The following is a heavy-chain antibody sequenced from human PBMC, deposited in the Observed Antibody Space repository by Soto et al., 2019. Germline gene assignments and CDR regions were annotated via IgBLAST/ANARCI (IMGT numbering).Heavy chain of an antibody. Sequence: QVQLVQSGAEVKKPGSSVKVSCKASGGTFSSYAISWVRQAPGQGLEWMGGIIPIFGTANYAQKFQGRVTSTADEFSSTAYMELSSLSTEDTAVYYCARDCRKGGTGGGMDFWGQGTTVTVSS. CDR1: GGTFSSYA. V-gene: IGHV1-69*19. D-gene: IGHD1-1*01. CDR2: IIPIFGTA. J-gene: IGHJ6*02. CDR3: ARDCRKGGTGGGMDF.